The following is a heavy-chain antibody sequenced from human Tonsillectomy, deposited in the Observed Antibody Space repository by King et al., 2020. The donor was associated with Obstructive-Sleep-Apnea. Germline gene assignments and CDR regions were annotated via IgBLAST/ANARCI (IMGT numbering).Heavy chain of an antibody. J-gene: IGHJ4*02. CDR1: GFTFSSYG. V-gene: IGHV3-33*01. D-gene: IGHD6-13*01. Sequence: VQLVESGGGVVQPGRSLRLSCAASGFTFSSYGMHWVRQAPGKGLEWVAVIWYDGSNKYYADSVKGRFTISRDNSKNTLYLQMNSLRAEDTAVYYCARAIAAAVRLYFDYWGQGTLVTVSS. CDR3: ARAIAAAVRLYFDY. CDR2: IWYDGSNK.